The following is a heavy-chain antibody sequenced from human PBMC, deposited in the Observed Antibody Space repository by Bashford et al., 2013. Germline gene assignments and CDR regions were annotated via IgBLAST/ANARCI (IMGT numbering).Heavy chain of an antibody. J-gene: IGHJ6*02. CDR1: GGTFSSYA. Sequence: VASVKVSCKASGGTFSSYAISWVRQAPGQGLEWMGGIIPILGIANYAQKFQGRVTITADKSTSTAYMELSSLRSEDTAVYYCLGAGVVVAATTHYYYGMDVWGQGTTVTVSS. D-gene: IGHD2-15*01. CDR2: IIPILGIA. CDR3: LGAGVVVAATTHYYYGMDV. V-gene: IGHV1-69*10.